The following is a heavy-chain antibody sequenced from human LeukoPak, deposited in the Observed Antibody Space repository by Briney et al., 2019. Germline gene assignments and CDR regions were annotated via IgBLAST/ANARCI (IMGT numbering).Heavy chain of an antibody. D-gene: IGHD2-21*01. J-gene: IGHJ4*02. V-gene: IGHV3-48*02. Sequence: GGSLRLSCAASGFTFSAYHINWVRHAPGKGLEWLSYISTTGTTIHYADSVKGRFAISRDNAKSSLYLQMNSLRDEDTAVYYCARVWQDYSGVDYWGQGTLVTVSS. CDR3: ARVWQDYSGVDY. CDR2: ISTTGTTI. CDR1: GFTFSAYH.